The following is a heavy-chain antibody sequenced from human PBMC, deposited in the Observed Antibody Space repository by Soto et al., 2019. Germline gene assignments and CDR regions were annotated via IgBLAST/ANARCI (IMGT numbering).Heavy chain of an antibody. J-gene: IGHJ6*02. V-gene: IGHV6-1*01. Sequence: PSQTLSLTCVISGDSVPSNSAAWNWIRQSPSRGLEWLGRTYYRSKWYNDYAVSVKSRITINPDTSKNQFSLQLNSVTPEDTAVYYCARVEAGAGYYYYGMDVWGQGTTVTVSS. D-gene: IGHD6-13*01. CDR1: GDSVPSNSAA. CDR2: TYYRSKWYN. CDR3: ARVEAGAGYYYYGMDV.